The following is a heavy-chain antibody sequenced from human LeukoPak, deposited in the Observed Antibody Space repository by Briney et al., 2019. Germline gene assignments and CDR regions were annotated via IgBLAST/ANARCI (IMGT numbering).Heavy chain of an antibody. CDR3: ARDTGGGGSLYYFDY. J-gene: IGHJ4*02. V-gene: IGHV4-31*03. D-gene: IGHD3-16*01. Sequence: SQTLSPTCTVSGGSISSCGYYWSWIRQHPGKGLEWIGYIYYSGSTYYNPSLKSRVTISVDTSKNQFSLKLSSVTAADTAVYYCARDTGGGGSLYYFDYWGQGTLVTVSS. CDR2: IYYSGST. CDR1: GGSISSCGYY.